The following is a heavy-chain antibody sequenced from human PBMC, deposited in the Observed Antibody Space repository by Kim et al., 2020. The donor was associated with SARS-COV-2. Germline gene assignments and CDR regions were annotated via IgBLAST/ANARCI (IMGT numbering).Heavy chain of an antibody. CDR1: GYTFTSYG. D-gene: IGHD3-22*01. Sequence: ASVKVSCKASGYTFTSYGISWVRQAPGQGLEWMGWISAYNGNTNYAQKLQGRVTMTTDTSTSTAYMELRSLRSDDTAVYYCAREVSYYDSRRYGWFDPWGQGTLVTVSS. V-gene: IGHV1-18*04. CDR2: ISAYNGNT. CDR3: AREVSYYDSRRYGWFDP. J-gene: IGHJ5*02.